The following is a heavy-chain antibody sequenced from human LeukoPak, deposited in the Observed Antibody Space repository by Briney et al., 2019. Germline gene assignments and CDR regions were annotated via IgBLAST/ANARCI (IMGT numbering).Heavy chain of an antibody. CDR3: TTEGYCSGGSCYSFDY. V-gene: IGHV3-15*01. Sequence: GGSLRLSCAVSGLTFSNAWMSWVRQAPGKGLEWVGRFKSKIDGGTTDYAAPVKGRFTISRDDSKSTVFLEMNSLKTEDTAVCYCTTEGYCSGGSCYSFDYWGQGTLVTVSS. D-gene: IGHD2-15*01. CDR1: GLTFSNAW. CDR2: FKSKIDGGTT. J-gene: IGHJ4*02.